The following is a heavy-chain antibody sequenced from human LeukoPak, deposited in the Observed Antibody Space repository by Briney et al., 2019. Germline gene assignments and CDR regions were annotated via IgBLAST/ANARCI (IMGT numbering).Heavy chain of an antibody. CDR2: INPNSGGT. J-gene: IGHJ4*02. V-gene: IGHV1-2*02. CDR3: ATSTYYYGSGSYYILDY. Sequence: ASVEVSCKASGYTFTGYYMHWVRQAPGQGLEWMGWINPNSGGTNYAQKFQGRVTMTEDTSTDTAYMELSSLRSEDTAVYYCATSTYYYGSGSYYILDYWGQGTLVTVSS. CDR1: GYTFTGYY. D-gene: IGHD3-10*01.